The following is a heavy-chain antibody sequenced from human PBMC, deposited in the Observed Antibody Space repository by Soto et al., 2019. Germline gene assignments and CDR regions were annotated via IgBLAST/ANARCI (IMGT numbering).Heavy chain of an antibody. J-gene: IGHJ4*02. CDR3: SRIAVSGPITGFDY. D-gene: IGHD6-19*01. CDR2: VSYSGST. CDR1: GGSISNSSYL. V-gene: IGHV4-39*01. Sequence: TSETLSLTCTVSGGSISNSSYLWGWIRQPPGKGLQWIGSVSYSGSTYYNPSLKSRVTISADTSKTQSSLRLSSVTAADTVVYYCSRIAVSGPITGFDYWGQGALVTVSS.